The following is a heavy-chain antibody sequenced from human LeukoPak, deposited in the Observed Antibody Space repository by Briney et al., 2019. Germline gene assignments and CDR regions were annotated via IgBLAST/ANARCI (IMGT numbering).Heavy chain of an antibody. Sequence: GGSLRLSCAASGFTFSYYGMHWVRQAPGKGLEWVSYISSSSSTIYYADSVKGRFTISRDNAKNSLYLQMNSLRAEDTAVYYCARPDYDFWSGYYTGVIAYWGQGTLVTVSS. CDR3: ARPDYDFWSGYYTGVIAY. V-gene: IGHV3-48*01. CDR1: GFTFSYYG. CDR2: ISSSSSTI. J-gene: IGHJ4*02. D-gene: IGHD3-3*01.